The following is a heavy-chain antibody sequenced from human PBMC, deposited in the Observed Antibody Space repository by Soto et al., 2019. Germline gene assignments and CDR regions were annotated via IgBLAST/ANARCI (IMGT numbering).Heavy chain of an antibody. D-gene: IGHD3-3*01. CDR1: GGSFSGYY. J-gene: IGHJ6*02. Sequence: PSETLSLTCAVYGGSFSGYYWSWIRQPPGKGLEWIGEINHSGSTNYNPSLKSRVTISVDTSKNQFSLKLSSVTAADTAVYYCARAYDFWSGRRIGYGMDGWGQGTTVTVCS. CDR2: INHSGST. CDR3: ARAYDFWSGRRIGYGMDG. V-gene: IGHV4-34*01.